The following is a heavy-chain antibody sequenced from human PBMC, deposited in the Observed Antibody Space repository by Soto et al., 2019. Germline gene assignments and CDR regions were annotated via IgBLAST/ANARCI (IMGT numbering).Heavy chain of an antibody. D-gene: IGHD7-27*01. J-gene: IGHJ2*01. CDR3: ARKILGSTTRPNYWYFDL. CDR1: GFTFINYA. Sequence: EVQVLESGGGLVQPGGSLRLSCAGSGFTFINYAMNWVRQAPGKGLEWVSLISGGGDAAFFPDSVRGRFTISRDNSKNTVTLQMNSLGVDDTAVYYCARKILGSTTRPNYWYFDLWGRGTLVTVSS. V-gene: IGHV3-23*01. CDR2: ISGGGDAA.